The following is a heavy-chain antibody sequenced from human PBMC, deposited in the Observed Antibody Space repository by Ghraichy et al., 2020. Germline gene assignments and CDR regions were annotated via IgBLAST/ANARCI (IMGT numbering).Heavy chain of an antibody. J-gene: IGHJ5*02. Sequence: GGSLRLSCAASGFTFSSYSMNWVRQAPGKRLEWVSYISSSSSTIYYADSVKGRFTISRDNAKNSLYLQMNSLRAEDTAVYYCARGARRDILTGYSPFDPWGQGTLVTVSS. CDR1: GFTFSSYS. D-gene: IGHD3-9*01. CDR2: ISSSSSTI. V-gene: IGHV3-48*04. CDR3: ARGARRDILTGYSPFDP.